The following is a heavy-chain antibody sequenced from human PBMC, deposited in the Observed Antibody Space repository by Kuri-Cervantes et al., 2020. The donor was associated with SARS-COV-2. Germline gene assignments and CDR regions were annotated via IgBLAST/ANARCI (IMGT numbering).Heavy chain of an antibody. CDR3: ARSTRITIFVGY. CDR1: GFAFRSFA. V-gene: IGHV3-30*02. D-gene: IGHD3-3*01. CDR2: VRYDGSNK. Sequence: GGSLRLSCEASGFAFRSFAMHWVRQAPGKGLEWVASVRYDGSNKEYAASVKGRFTISRDNVKESLSLQMNSLRLEDTAVYYCARSTRITIFVGYWGQGTLVTVSS. J-gene: IGHJ4*02.